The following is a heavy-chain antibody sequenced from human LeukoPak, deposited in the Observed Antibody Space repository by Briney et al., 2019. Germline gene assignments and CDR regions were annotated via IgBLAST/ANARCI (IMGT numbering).Heavy chain of an antibody. CDR2: ISYDGSNK. CDR3: TTSPLSDSSGYYIDC. D-gene: IGHD3-22*01. Sequence: GRSLRLSCAASGFTFSSYAMHWVRQAPGKGLEWVAVISYDGSNKYYADSVKGRFTISRDNSKNTLYLQMNSLRAEDTAVYYCTTSPLSDSSGYYIDCWGQGTLVTVSS. CDR1: GFTFSSYA. J-gene: IGHJ4*02. V-gene: IGHV3-30*04.